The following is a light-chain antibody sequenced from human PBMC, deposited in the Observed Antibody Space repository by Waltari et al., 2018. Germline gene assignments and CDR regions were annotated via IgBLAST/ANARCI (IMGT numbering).Light chain of an antibody. J-gene: IGKJ3*01. CDR3: QLYDTSPRFT. CDR1: QSVTNKY. CDR2: GVS. V-gene: IGKV3-20*01. Sequence: EIVLAQSPGTLSLSPGETATLSCRATQSVTNKYLAWYQQKPGQPPRLLIYGVSNRATGIPYRFSGSGSGTDFTLTISRLEPEDFAVYYCQLYDTSPRFTFGPGTKVDI.